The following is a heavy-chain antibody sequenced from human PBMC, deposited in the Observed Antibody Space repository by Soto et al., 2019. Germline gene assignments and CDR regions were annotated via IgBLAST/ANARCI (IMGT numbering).Heavy chain of an antibody. CDR1: GDSISSIKW. CDR3: ASASGVYLVLGGSGLDS. J-gene: IGHJ4*02. CDR2: VFHSGTA. D-gene: IGHD3-16*01. Sequence: QVQLQESGPGVMKPSGTLSLTCTVSGDSISSIKWWSWVRQPPGERLEWIGEVFHSGTANYNPSLTSRLTFSAGTSKNRFSLKLASVAAADTAVYYFASASGVYLVLGGSGLDSWGQGTLVTVSS. V-gene: IGHV4-4*02.